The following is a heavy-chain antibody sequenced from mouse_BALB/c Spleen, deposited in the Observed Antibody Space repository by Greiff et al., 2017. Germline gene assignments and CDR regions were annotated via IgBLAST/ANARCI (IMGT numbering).Heavy chain of an antibody. CDR3: TRGTGTSSFAY. CDR1: GFTFSSYT. CDR2: ISSGGSYT. J-gene: IGHJ3*01. Sequence: EVHLVESGGGLVKPGGSLKLSCAASGFTFSSYTMSWVRQTPEQRLEWVATISSGGSYTYYPDSVKGRFTISRDNAKNTLYLQMSSLKSEDTAMYYSTRGTGTSSFAYWGQGTLVTVSA. V-gene: IGHV5-6-4*01. D-gene: IGHD4-1*01.